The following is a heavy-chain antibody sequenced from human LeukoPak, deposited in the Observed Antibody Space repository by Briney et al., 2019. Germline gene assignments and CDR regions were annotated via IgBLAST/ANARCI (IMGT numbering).Heavy chain of an antibody. CDR2: IKPTGSET. Sequence: GGSLRLSCTASGFTFSNYWMTWVRQAPGRGPEFLANIKPTGSETYYVDPVKGRFTISRDNAKNLLFLQMNSLRGEDTAVYYCGRFGYEAAVDLGGRGTLVTVSS. D-gene: IGHD6-13*01. CDR3: GRFGYEAAVDL. CDR1: GFTFSNYW. J-gene: IGHJ4*02. V-gene: IGHV3-7*01.